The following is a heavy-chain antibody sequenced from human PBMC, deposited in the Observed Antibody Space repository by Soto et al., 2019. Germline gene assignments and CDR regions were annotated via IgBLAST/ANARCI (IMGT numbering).Heavy chain of an antibody. J-gene: IGHJ4*02. Sequence: EVQLLESGGGLVQPGGSLRLSCGVSGFTFNDFEMNWVRQAPGKGLEWLAYIDGSGTTKKYADSVRGRFTISRDNPNNSLFLQMSSLIAADTAIYYCARGFGRFNHWGQGTLVSVSS. CDR3: ARGFGRFNH. CDR2: IDGSGTTK. CDR1: GFTFNDFE. D-gene: IGHD3-10*01. V-gene: IGHV3-48*03.